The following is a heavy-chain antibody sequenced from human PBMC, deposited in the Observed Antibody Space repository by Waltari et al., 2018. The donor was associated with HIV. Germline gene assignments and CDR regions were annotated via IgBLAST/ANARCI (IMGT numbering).Heavy chain of an antibody. CDR3: AKDRSGYSYGGFDY. Sequence: QVQLVESGGGVVRPGGSLRLSRAASGVTFSMPSMHWGCPAAGKGLEWVAVISYDGSNKYYADSVKGRFTFSRDNSKNTLHLQMNSLRAEDTAVYYCAKDRSGYSYGGFDYWGQGTLVTVSS. D-gene: IGHD5-18*01. V-gene: IGHV3-30*18. CDR2: ISYDGSNK. CDR1: GVTFSMPS. J-gene: IGHJ4*02.